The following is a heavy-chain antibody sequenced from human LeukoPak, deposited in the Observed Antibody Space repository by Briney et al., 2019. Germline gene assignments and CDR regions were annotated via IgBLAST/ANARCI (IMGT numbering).Heavy chain of an antibody. Sequence: ASVKVSCKASGYTFTGYYMHWVRQAPGQRLEWMGWISPNSGGTNYAQKFQSRVTMTRDTSISTAYMELSRLRSDDTAVYYCAREDQMNGGDYWGQGTLVTDSS. CDR1: GYTFTGYY. J-gene: IGHJ4*02. CDR2: ISPNSGGT. CDR3: AREDQMNGGDY. D-gene: IGHD1-1*01. V-gene: IGHV1-2*02.